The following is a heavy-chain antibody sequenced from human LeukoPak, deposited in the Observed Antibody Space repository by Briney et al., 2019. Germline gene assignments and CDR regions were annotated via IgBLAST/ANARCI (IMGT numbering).Heavy chain of an antibody. CDR1: GFTFSSYW. J-gene: IGHJ4*02. V-gene: IGHV3-7*01. D-gene: IGHD3-16*02. Sequence: GGSLRLSCAASGFTFSSYWMSWVRQAPGKGLEWVANIKQDGSEKYYVDSVKGRFTISRDNAKNSLYLQMNSLRAEDTAVYYCARDLDMITFGGVIVRYDYWGQGTLVTVSS. CDR2: IKQDGSEK. CDR3: ARDLDMITFGGVIVRYDY.